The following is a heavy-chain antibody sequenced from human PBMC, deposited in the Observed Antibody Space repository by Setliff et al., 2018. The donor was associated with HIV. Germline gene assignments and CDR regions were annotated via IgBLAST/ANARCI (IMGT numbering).Heavy chain of an antibody. CDR2: INPNSGAT. J-gene: IGHJ5*02. D-gene: IGHD1-26*01. Sequence: ASVKVSCTVSGYTFSAYYLHWVRRAPGQGLEWMGWINPNSGATKYAQNFQGRVTMTRDTPISTAYMDLSSWTSDDTAVYYCALASIVSTARWNHWGRGTLGTVS. V-gene: IGHV1-2*02. CDR3: ALASIVSTARWNH. CDR1: GYTFSAYY.